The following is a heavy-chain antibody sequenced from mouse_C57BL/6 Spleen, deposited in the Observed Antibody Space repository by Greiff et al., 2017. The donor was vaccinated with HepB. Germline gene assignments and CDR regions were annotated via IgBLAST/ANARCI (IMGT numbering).Heavy chain of an antibody. CDR2: IDPETGGT. J-gene: IGHJ4*01. V-gene: IGHV1-15*01. Sequence: QVQLQQSGAELVRPGASVTLSCKASGYTFTDYEMHWVKQTPVHGLEWIGAIDPETGGTAYNQKFKGKAILTADKSSSTAYMELRSLTSEDSAVYYCTRRNWDDYAMDYWGQGTSVTVSS. D-gene: IGHD4-1*01. CDR1: GYTFTDYE. CDR3: TRRNWDDYAMDY.